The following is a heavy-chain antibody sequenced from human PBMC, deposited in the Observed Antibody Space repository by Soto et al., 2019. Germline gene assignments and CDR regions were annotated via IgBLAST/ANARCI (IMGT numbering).Heavy chain of an antibody. V-gene: IGHV4-34*01. CDR1: GGSFSGYS. CDR3: AGRGYDILTGYYNDY. J-gene: IGHJ4*02. D-gene: IGHD3-9*01. CDR2: INHSGTT. Sequence: PSETLSLTCAASGGSFSGYSWRWVRQPPGKGLEWIWEINHSGTTYYNTSLESRVTITVDTSKDQFSLKLSSLTAADTAVYYCAGRGYDILTGYYNDYWGQGTLVTVSS.